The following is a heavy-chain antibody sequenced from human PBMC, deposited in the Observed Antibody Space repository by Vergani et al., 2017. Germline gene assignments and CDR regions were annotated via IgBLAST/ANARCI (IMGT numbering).Heavy chain of an antibody. CDR2: ITAIGSA. Sequence: QVHLQQRGAGVLQPSETLSLTCGVIGGSLSGYFWSWIRQSPGRGLEWIGEITAIGSAKYSPSATSRVTISVDKSRGEFTLTVTSVTAAETGLYFCASRRPRLNLGSKSNAGTFDSWGQGTLVTVSS. D-gene: IGHD3-10*01. J-gene: IGHJ4*02. V-gene: IGHV4-34*02. CDR1: GGSLSGYF. CDR3: ASRRPRLNLGSKSNAGTFDS.